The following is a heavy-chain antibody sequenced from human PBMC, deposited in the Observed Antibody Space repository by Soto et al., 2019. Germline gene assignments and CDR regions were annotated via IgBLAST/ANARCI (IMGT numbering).Heavy chain of an antibody. V-gene: IGHV4-34*01. CDR3: ARALYYYGSGSYYYYHGMDV. Sequence: SETLSLTCAVYGGSFSGYYWSWIRQPPGKGLEWIGEINHSGSTNYNPSLKSRVTISVDTSKNQFSLKLSSVTAADTAVYYCARALYYYGSGSYYYYHGMDVWGQGTTVTVSS. J-gene: IGHJ6*02. CDR2: INHSGST. CDR1: GGSFSGYY. D-gene: IGHD3-10*01.